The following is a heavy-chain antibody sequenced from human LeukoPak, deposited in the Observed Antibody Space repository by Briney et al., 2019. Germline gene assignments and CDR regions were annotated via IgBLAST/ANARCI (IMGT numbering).Heavy chain of an antibody. J-gene: IGHJ4*02. D-gene: IGHD6-19*01. CDR1: GFTFSSYG. CDR3: AKGGQFKWLFNFDY. Sequence: PGGSLRLSCAASGFTFSSYGMHWVRQAPGKGLEWVAFIRYDGSNKYYADSVKGRFTISRDNSKNTLYLQMNSLRAEDTAVYYCAKGGQFKWLFNFDYWGQGTLVTVSS. V-gene: IGHV3-30*02. CDR2: IRYDGSNK.